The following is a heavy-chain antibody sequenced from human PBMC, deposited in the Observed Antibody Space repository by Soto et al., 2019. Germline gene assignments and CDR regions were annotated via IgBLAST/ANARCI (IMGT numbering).Heavy chain of an antibody. CDR3: ARGRIAVAGTDDY. CDR1: GSSISSGGYY. J-gene: IGHJ4*02. CDR2: IYYSGST. D-gene: IGHD6-19*01. Sequence: SETLSLTCTVSGSSISSGGYYWSWIRQHPGKGLEWIGYIYYSGSTYYNPSLKSRVTISVDTSKDQFSLKLSSVTAADTAVYYCARGRIAVAGTDDYWGQGTLVTVSS. V-gene: IGHV4-31*03.